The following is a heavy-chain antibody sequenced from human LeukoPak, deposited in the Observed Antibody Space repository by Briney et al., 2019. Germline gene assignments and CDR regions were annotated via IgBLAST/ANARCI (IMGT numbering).Heavy chain of an antibody. CDR1: GYTFTSYD. D-gene: IGHD1-1*01. V-gene: IGHV1-8*01. CDR3: AREWNHHNDAFDI. CDR2: MNPNSGNT. Sequence: ASVKVSCKASGYTFTSYDINWVRQATGQGLEWMGWMNPNSGNTGYAQKFQGRVTMTRNTSISTAYMELSSLRSEDTAVYYCAREWNHHNDAFDIWGQGTMVTVSS. J-gene: IGHJ3*02.